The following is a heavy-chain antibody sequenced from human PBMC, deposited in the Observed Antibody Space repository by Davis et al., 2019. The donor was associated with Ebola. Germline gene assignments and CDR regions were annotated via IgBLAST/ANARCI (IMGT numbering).Heavy chain of an antibody. D-gene: IGHD6-13*01. CDR3: ARDMGQQLSPFDS. CDR2: ISAGSNYI. V-gene: IGHV3-21*01. J-gene: IGHJ4*02. Sequence: GESPKIPCAASGFSIRSYYMYWVRQAPGKGLEWVSSISAGSNYINYAASVKGRFTISRDNAKNSLYLQMTSLTVEDTAVSYCARDMGQQLSPFDSWGQGTLVTVSS. CDR1: GFSIRSYY.